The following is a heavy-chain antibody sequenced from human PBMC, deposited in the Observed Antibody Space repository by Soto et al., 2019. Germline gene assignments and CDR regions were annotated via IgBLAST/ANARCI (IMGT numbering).Heavy chain of an antibody. CDR2: IKPDGSEK. D-gene: IGHD3-22*01. V-gene: IGHV3-7*01. CDR3: VRGGYFFND. Sequence: LSWVRQAPGKGLEWVASIKPDGSEKYYVDSVKGRFTISRDNAKTSLYLQMNSLRAEDSALYFCVRGGYFFNDWGQGTLVTVSS. J-gene: IGHJ4*02.